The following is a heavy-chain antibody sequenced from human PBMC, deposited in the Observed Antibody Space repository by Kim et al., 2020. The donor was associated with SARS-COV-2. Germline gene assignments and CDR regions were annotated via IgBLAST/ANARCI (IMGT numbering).Heavy chain of an antibody. CDR1: GYTFTSYA. J-gene: IGHJ6*02. CDR3: ARVDIVATVYYYYYGMDV. D-gene: IGHD5-12*01. V-gene: IGHV7-4-1*02. CDR2: INTNTGNP. Sequence: ASVKVSCKASGYTFTSYAMNWVRQAPGQGLEWMGWINTNTGNPTYAQGFTGRFVFSLDTSVSTAYLQISSLKAEDTAVYYCARVDIVATVYYYYYGMDVWGQGTTVTVSS.